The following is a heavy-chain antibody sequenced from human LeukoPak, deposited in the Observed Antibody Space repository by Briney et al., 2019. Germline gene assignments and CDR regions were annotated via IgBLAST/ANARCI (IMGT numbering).Heavy chain of an antibody. CDR3: AREGLFLDP. CDR1: GGSISSGSYY. V-gene: IGHV4-61*02. Sequence: PSETLSLTCTVSGGSISSGSYYWSWIRQPAGKGLELIGRIYTSGSTNCNPSLQSRVTISVDTSKNQFSLKLSSVTAADTAVYYCAREGLFLDPWGQGTLVTVSS. D-gene: IGHD2-21*01. CDR2: IYTSGST. J-gene: IGHJ5*02.